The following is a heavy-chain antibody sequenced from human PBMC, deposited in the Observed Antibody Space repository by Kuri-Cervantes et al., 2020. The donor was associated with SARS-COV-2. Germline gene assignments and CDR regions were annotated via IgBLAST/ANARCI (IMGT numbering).Heavy chain of an antibody. V-gene: IGHV1-69*06. J-gene: IGHJ3*02. CDR3: ARDLQRGTFDI. CDR2: IIPIFDTA. CDR1: GGTFSSYA. Sequence: SVKVSCKASGGTFSSYAISWVRQAPGQGLEWMGGIIPIFDTANDAQKFQGRVTITADKSTSTAYMELSSLRSEDTAVYYCARDLQRGTFDIWGQGTMVTVSS. D-gene: IGHD1-14*01.